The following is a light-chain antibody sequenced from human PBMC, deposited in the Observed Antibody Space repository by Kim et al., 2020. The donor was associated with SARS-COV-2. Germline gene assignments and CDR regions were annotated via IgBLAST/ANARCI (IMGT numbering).Light chain of an antibody. J-gene: IGKJ1*01. CDR3: LQYNNWPRT. V-gene: IGKV3-15*01. CDR2: GAS. CDR1: QSVSHN. Sequence: EIVMTQSPAILSVSPGERATLSCRASQSVSHNLAWYQQKRGQTPRLLISGASARATGVPDRFSGGGSGTEFILTISSLQSEDFAVYYCLQYNNWPRTFGQGTKVDIK.